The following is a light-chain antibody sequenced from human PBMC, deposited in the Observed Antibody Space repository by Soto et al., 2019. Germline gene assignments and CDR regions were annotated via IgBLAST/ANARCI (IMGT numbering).Light chain of an antibody. Sequence: EIVMTQSPATLSVSPGERATLSCRASQSVSSNLSWYQQKRGQAPRLLIYGASTRATGIPARFSGSGSGTEFTLTISSLQSEDFAVYYCQQYNNWSITFGQGTRLETK. CDR2: GAS. J-gene: IGKJ5*01. CDR3: QQYNNWSIT. V-gene: IGKV3-15*01. CDR1: QSVSSN.